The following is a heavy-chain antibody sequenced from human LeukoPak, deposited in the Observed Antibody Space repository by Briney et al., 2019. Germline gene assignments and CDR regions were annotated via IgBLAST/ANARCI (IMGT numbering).Heavy chain of an antibody. J-gene: IGHJ6*04. V-gene: IGHV3-48*03. CDR3: AELAITMIGGV. CDR1: GFTFSSYE. Sequence: PGGSLRLSCAASGFTFSSYEMHWVRQAPGKGLQWVSYISSSGSTIYYADSVKGRFTISRDNAKNSLYLQMNSLRAEDTAVYYCAELAITMIGGVWGKGTTVTISS. D-gene: IGHD3-10*02. CDR2: ISSSGSTI.